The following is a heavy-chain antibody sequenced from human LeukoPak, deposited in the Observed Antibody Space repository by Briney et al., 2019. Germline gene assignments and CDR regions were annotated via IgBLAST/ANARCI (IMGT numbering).Heavy chain of an antibody. V-gene: IGHV3-66*04. J-gene: IGHJ5*02. Sequence: PGGSLRLSCAASGFTFSSSAMSWVRQVPGKGLEWVSTIYSGGSTYYADSVKGRFTISRDNSKNTLYLQMNSLRAEDTAVYYCARHDWFDPWGRGTLVTVSS. CDR1: GFTFSSSA. CDR3: ARHDWFDP. CDR2: IYSGGST.